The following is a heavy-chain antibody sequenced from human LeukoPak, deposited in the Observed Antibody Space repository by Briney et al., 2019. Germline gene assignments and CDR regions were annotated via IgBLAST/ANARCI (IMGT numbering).Heavy chain of an antibody. D-gene: IGHD3-10*01. CDR1: GHTFSNYG. J-gene: IGHJ4*02. Sequence: SVKVSCKASGHTFSNYGITWVRQSPGQGLEWMGTISGHNGDVNYAPKFQGRVTMTTDTSTTTAYMELRSLRFDDTAVYYCARYDSLLRGVTTSDYWGQGTLVTVSS. CDR3: ARYDSLLRGVTTSDY. V-gene: IGHV1-18*01. CDR2: ISGHNGDV.